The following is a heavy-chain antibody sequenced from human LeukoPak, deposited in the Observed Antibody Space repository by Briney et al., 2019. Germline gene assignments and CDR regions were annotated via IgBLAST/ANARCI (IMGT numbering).Heavy chain of an antibody. CDR3: ARADPLYYDSSGYRYYFDY. V-gene: IGHV1-2*02. CDR2: INPNSGGT. Sequence: ASVKVSCKASGYTFTDYFMHWVRQAPGQGLEWMGWINPNSGGTNYTQKFQGRVTMTRDTSISTACMELSRLRSDDTAVYYCARADPLYYDSSGYRYYFDYWGQGTLVTVSS. D-gene: IGHD3-22*01. J-gene: IGHJ4*02. CDR1: GYTFTDYF.